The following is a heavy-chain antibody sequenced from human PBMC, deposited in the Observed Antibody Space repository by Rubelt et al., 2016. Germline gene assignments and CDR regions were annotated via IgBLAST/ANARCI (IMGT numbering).Heavy chain of an antibody. D-gene: IGHD6-19*01. CDR2: VPYDGSAS. Sequence: QVQLVESGGGVVQPGRSLRLSCAASGFTFSSYAMHWVRQAPGKGLEWVAGVPYDGSASSYADSVKGRLTISRDNSKNTLYLQMDSLRAEDSAVYYCASQNGAGSGLDKWGQGTLVTVSS. V-gene: IGHV3-30*04. CDR1: GFTFSSYA. J-gene: IGHJ4*02. CDR3: ASQNGAGSGLDK.